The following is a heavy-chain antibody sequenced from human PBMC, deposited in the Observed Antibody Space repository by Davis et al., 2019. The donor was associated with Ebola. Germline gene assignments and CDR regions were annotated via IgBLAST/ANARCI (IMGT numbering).Heavy chain of an antibody. D-gene: IGHD3-22*01. V-gene: IGHV5-51*01. CDR1: GYNFANHW. CDR2: IYVGDSDT. J-gene: IGHJ4*02. CDR3: ARPSDSSGYKIEY. Sequence: GESLKISCRGSGYNFANHWLGRVRQMPGKGLEWMGVIYVGDSDTRYSPSFQGQVTISADKSTSTAYLQWSSLKASDSATYYCARPSDSSGYKIEYWGQGTLVTVSS.